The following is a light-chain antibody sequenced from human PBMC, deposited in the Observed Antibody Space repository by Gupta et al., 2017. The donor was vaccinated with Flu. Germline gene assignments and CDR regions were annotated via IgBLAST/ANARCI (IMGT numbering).Light chain of an antibody. CDR3: QSYDDRLSGYV. CDR1: SSDIGAGYA. J-gene: IGLJ1*01. Sequence: QSVLTQPHSVSGAPGQSVTISCTGSSSDIGAGYAVHWYQQIPGTAPKLLIYDSSNRPSGVPDRFAGSKSGTSASLAITGLQAEDEADYFCQSYDDRLSGYVFGTGTKVTVL. V-gene: IGLV1-40*01. CDR2: DSS.